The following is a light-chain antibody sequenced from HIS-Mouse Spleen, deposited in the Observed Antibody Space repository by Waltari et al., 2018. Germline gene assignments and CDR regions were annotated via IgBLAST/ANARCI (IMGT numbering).Light chain of an antibody. V-gene: IGKV1-27*01. CDR3: QKYNSALT. J-gene: IGKJ4*01. Sequence: DIQLTQSPSSLSASVGDRVTITCRASQGISNYLPWYQQKPGKVPKLLIYAASTLQSGVPSRFSGSGSGTDFTLTISSLQPEDVATYYCQKYNSALTFGGGTKVEIK. CDR1: QGISNY. CDR2: AAS.